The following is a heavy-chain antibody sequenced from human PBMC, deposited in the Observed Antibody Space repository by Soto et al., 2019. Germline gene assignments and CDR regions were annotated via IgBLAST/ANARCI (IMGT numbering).Heavy chain of an antibody. J-gene: IGHJ4*02. V-gene: IGHV2-5*02. Sequence: QITLKESGPTLVKPTQTLTLTCTFSGFSLSTSGVGVGWIRQPPGKALEWLALIYWDDDKRYSPSLKSRLTITKDTSKNQVVLTMTNMDPVDTATYYCAHSPHLDYGGGEYYFDYWGQGTLATVSS. CDR1: GFSLSTSGVG. D-gene: IGHD4-17*01. CDR2: IYWDDDK. CDR3: AHSPHLDYGGGEYYFDY.